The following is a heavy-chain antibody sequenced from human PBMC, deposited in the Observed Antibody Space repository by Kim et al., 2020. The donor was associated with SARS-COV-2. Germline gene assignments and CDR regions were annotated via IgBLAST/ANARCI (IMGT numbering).Heavy chain of an antibody. CDR1: GYTFTSYA. J-gene: IGHJ6*02. CDR3: ARALLLWFGEGPLRTPDYYYGMDV. D-gene: IGHD3-10*01. V-gene: IGHV1-3*01. CDR2: INAGNGNT. Sequence: ASVKVSCKASGYTFTSYAMHWVRQAPGQRLEWMGWINAGNGNTKYSQKFQGRVTITRDTSASTAYMELSSLRSEDTAVYYCARALLLWFGEGPLRTPDYYYGMDVWGQGTTGTVSS.